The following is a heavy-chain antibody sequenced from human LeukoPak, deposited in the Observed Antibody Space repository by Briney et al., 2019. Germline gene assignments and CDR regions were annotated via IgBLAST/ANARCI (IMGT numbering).Heavy chain of an antibody. Sequence: GGSLTLSCAASGFTFSSHSMNGVRQAPGKGLEWISAITSGSTYIYYADSVKGRFTTSRDNARNSLHLQMDSLRVEDTAVYYCARILYDTSGYRLDYWGQGTLVTVS. V-gene: IGHV3-21*01. CDR1: GFTFSSHS. J-gene: IGHJ4*02. CDR2: ITSGSTYI. D-gene: IGHD3-22*01. CDR3: ARILYDTSGYRLDY.